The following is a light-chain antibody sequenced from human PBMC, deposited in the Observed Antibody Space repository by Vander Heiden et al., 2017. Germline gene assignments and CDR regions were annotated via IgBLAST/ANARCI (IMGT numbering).Light chain of an antibody. V-gene: IGLV1-47*02. CDR3: AAWDDRVTGVV. Sequence: QSVLTQPPSASGTPGQRVTISCSGSSSNIVSNYVYWYQQRPGTAPKLLIYTNNQRTSGVPDRFSGSKSGTSASLASNGLRSEDEADYYCAAWDDRVTGVVFGGGTKLTVL. CDR1: SSNIVSNY. CDR2: TNN. J-gene: IGLJ2*01.